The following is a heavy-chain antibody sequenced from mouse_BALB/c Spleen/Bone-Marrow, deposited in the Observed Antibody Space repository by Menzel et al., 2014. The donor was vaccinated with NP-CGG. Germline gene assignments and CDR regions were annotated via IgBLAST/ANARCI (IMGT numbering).Heavy chain of an antibody. J-gene: IGHJ3*01. CDR3: ARNANWLFTY. D-gene: IGHD4-1*01. CDR2: INPGSGGS. V-gene: IGHV1-54*01. Sequence: QVQLKQSGAELMKPGASVKISCKATGYTFSSYLIEWIKQRPGQGLEWIGVINPGSGGSNYNEKFTGKATLTVDKSSSTAYMQLSSLTSDDSAVYFCARNANWLFTYWGQGTLVTVSA. CDR1: GYTFSSYL.